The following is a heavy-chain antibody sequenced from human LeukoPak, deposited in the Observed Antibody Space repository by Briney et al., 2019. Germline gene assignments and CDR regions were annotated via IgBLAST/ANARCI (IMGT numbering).Heavy chain of an antibody. V-gene: IGHV3-21*01. J-gene: IGHJ4*02. CDR1: GFTFSSYS. CDR2: ISSSSSYI. Sequence: GGSLRLSCAASGFTFSSYSMNWVRQAPGKGLEWVSSISSSSSYIYYADSVKGRFTISRDNAKNSLYLQMNSLRAEDTAVYYCAREKQHLNRGIDYWGQGTLVTVST. CDR3: AREKQHLNRGIDY. D-gene: IGHD6-13*01.